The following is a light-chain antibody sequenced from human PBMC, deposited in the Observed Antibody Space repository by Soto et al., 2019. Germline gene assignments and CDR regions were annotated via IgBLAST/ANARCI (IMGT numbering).Light chain of an antibody. J-gene: IGLJ1*01. CDR2: DVS. CDR3: CSYAGSYTYV. Sequence: QSALTQPRSVSGSPGQSVTISCTGTSSDVGGYNYVSWYQHHPGKAPKLMIYDVSKRPSGVPDRFSGSKSGNTASLTISGLQAEDEGDYYCCSYAGSYTYVFGTGTKVTVL. CDR1: SSDVGGYNY. V-gene: IGLV2-11*01.